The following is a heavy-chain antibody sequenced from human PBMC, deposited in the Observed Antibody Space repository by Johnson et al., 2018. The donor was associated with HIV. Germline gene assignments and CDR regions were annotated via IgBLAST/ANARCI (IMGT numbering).Heavy chain of an antibody. Sequence: VLLVESGGGLVKPGGSVRLSCAVSGFTFTDAWMSWVRQAPGKGLEWVGRIKSKTDGGTTDYAAPVKGRFTISRDDSKNTLYLQMNSLKTEDTAVYYCAKEAAMVQGGACDIWGQGTMVTVSS. CDR1: GFTFTDAW. J-gene: IGHJ3*02. CDR3: AKEAAMVQGGACDI. D-gene: IGHD3-10*01. V-gene: IGHV3-15*01. CDR2: IKSKTDGGTT.